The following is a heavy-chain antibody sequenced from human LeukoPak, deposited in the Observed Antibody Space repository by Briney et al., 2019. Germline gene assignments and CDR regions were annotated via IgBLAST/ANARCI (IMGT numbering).Heavy chain of an antibody. CDR3: AREGSITMVRGVINY. Sequence: ASVKVSCKACRYTFTSYGISWVRQAPGQGLEWMGWISAYNGNTNYAQKLQGRVTMTTDTSTSTAYMELRSLRSDDTAVYYCAREGSITMVRGVINYWGQGTLVTVSS. V-gene: IGHV1-18*01. CDR2: ISAYNGNT. CDR1: RYTFTSYG. J-gene: IGHJ4*02. D-gene: IGHD3-10*01.